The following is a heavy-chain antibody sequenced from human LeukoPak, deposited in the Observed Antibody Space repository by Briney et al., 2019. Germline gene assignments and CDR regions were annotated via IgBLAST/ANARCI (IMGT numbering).Heavy chain of an antibody. D-gene: IGHD6-13*01. CDR3: ARTGSIAAAGTDFDY. CDR2: ISSSSYI. V-gene: IGHV3-21*01. J-gene: IGHJ4*02. Sequence: PGGSLRLSCAASGFTFSSYSMNWVRQAPGKGLEWVSSISSSSYIYYADSVKGRFTISRDNAKNSLYLQMNSLRAEDTAVYYCARTGSIAAAGTDFDYWGQGTLVTVSS. CDR1: GFTFSSYS.